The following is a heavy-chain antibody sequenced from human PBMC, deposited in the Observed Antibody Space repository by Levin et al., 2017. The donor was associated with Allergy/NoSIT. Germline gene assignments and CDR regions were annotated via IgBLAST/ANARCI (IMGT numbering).Heavy chain of an antibody. D-gene: IGHD6-19*01. Sequence: GESLKISCKSSGFSFTNYWIGWVRQMPGKGLEWMGIIYPGDSDTRYSPSFQGQVTISADKSISTAYLQWSSLKASDTAMYYCARFTGIPVAGIDYWGQGTLVTVSS. J-gene: IGHJ4*02. CDR2: IYPGDSDT. CDR1: GFSFTNYW. CDR3: ARFTGIPVAGIDY. V-gene: IGHV5-51*01.